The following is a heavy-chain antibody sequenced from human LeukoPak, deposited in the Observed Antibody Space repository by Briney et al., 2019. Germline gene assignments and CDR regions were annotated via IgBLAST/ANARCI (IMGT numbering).Heavy chain of an antibody. CDR3: ATYSGYAGWFDP. CDR2: FDPGDDET. CDR1: GYSPSELS. Sequence: ASVKVSCKVSGYSPSELSTHWVRQAPGQGLEWMGGFDPGDDETIYAQKFQGRVTMTEDTSTDTAYLELSSLRSEDTAVYYCATYSGYAGWFDPWGQGTLVTVSS. D-gene: IGHD5-12*01. V-gene: IGHV1-24*01. J-gene: IGHJ5*02.